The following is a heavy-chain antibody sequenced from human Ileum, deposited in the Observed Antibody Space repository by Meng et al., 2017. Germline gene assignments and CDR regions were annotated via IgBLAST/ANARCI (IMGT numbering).Heavy chain of an antibody. D-gene: IGHD2-15*01. V-gene: IGHV3-30-3*01. CDR1: GLTFSSYA. CDR3: ARDEDGWEGYCSGGSCYSGGYFDY. CDR2: ISYDVSNK. Sequence: SLKISWAASGLTFSSYAMHWVRPAPGKGLEWVAVISYDVSNKYYADSVKGRFTISRDNSKNTLYLQMNSLRAEDTAVYYCARDEDGWEGYCSGGSCYSGGYFDYWGQGTLVTVSS. J-gene: IGHJ4*01.